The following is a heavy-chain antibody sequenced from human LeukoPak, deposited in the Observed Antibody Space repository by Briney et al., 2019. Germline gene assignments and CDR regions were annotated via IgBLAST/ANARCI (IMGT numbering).Heavy chain of an antibody. Sequence: GGSLRLSCAASGFTFSSYSMNWVRQAPGRGLEWVSYISSSSSTIYYADSVKGRFTISRDNVKNSLYLQMNSLSDEDTAIYYCARGTYTSSLRGGDYWGQGTLVTVSS. J-gene: IGHJ4*02. D-gene: IGHD6-13*01. CDR3: ARGTYTSSLRGGDY. V-gene: IGHV3-48*02. CDR2: ISSSSSTI. CDR1: GFTFSSYS.